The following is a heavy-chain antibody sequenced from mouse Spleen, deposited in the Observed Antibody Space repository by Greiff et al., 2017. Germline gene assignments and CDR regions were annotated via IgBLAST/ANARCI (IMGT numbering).Heavy chain of an antibody. CDR3: SRLITVLYWYFDV. V-gene: IGHV1-15*01. D-gene: IGHD2-4*01. Sequence: QVQLQQSGAELVRPGASVTLSCKASGYTFTDYEMHWVKQTPVHGLEWIGAIDPETGGTAYNQKFKGKAILTADKSSSTAYMELRSLTSEDSAVYYCSRLITVLYWYFDVWGAGTTVTVSS. CDR2: IDPETGGT. J-gene: IGHJ1*01. CDR1: GYTFTDYE.